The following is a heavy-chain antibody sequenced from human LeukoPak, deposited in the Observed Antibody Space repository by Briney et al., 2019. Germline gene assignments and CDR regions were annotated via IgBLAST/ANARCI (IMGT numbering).Heavy chain of an antibody. CDR1: GFTFDDYA. J-gene: IGHJ4*02. CDR3: ARCYGSGHYYFDY. D-gene: IGHD3-10*01. V-gene: IGHV3-9*01. Sequence: GGSLRLSCVGSGFTFDDYAMHWVRQAPGKGLEWVSGISWNSGRRGYADSVKGRFTISRDNAKTSLYLQMNSLRAEDTALYYCARCYGSGHYYFDYWGQGTLVTVSS. CDR2: ISWNSGRR.